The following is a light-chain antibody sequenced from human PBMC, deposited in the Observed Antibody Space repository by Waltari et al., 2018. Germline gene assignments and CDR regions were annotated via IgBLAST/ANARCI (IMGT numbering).Light chain of an antibody. V-gene: IGKV3-11*01. CDR1: QSVVNY. CDR2: GAS. CDR3: QQRSNWPGT. J-gene: IGKJ1*01. Sequence: EIVLTQSPGTLSLYPGERATLSCRASQSVVNYLAWYQQKPGQAPRLLISGASNRATGIPARFSGSGSGTDFTLTISSLEPEDFAVYYCQQRSNWPGTFGQGTKVEIK.